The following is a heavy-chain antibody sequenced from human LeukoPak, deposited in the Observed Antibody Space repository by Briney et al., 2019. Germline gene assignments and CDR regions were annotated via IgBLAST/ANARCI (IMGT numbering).Heavy chain of an antibody. CDR2: IIPILGIA. CDR3: ARDGVVVVAATPGYYYYYGMDV. Sequence: GASVKVSCRASGGTFSSYAISWVRQAPGQGLEWMGRIIPILGIANYAQKFQGRVTITADKSTSTAYMELSSLRSEDTAVYYCARDGVVVVAATPGYYYYYGMDVWGQGTTVTVSS. D-gene: IGHD2-15*01. V-gene: IGHV1-69*04. J-gene: IGHJ6*02. CDR1: GGTFSSYA.